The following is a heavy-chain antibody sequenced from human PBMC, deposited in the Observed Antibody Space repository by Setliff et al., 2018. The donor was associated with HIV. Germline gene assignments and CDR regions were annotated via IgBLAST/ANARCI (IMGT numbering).Heavy chain of an antibody. V-gene: IGHV1-18*01. J-gene: IGHJ4*02. CDR3: ARVGERWLQFYYFDN. CDR2: ISAYNGNT. CDR1: GYTFTSYG. D-gene: IGHD5-12*01. Sequence: ASVKVSCKASGYTFTSYGISWVRQAPGQGLEWMGWISAYNGNTNYAQKFQGRVTMTTDTSTSTAYMEVNSLRSEDTAVYYCARVGERWLQFYYFDNWGQGTLVTVSS.